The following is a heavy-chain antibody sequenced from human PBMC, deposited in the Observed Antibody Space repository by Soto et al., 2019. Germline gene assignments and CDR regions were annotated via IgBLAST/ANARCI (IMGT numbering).Heavy chain of an antibody. V-gene: IGHV1-3*01. J-gene: IGHJ4*02. CDR1: GYTFTCYA. CDR3: ATSFGSGSRAFDY. Sequence: ASVKVSCKASGYTFTCYAMHWVRQAPGQRLEWMGWINAGNGNTNSALKFQGRVTLTADKSTSTAYMVLSSLRSEDTAIYYCATSFGSGSRAFDYWGQGALVTVSS. D-gene: IGHD3-10*01. CDR2: INAGNGNT.